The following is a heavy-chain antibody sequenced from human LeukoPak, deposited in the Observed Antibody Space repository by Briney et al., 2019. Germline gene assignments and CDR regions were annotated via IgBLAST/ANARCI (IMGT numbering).Heavy chain of an antibody. D-gene: IGHD3-22*01. V-gene: IGHV1-18*01. CDR3: ARSTGGSLLYYDSSGYYLGT. J-gene: IGHJ5*02. CDR2: ISAYNGNT. Sequence: GASVKVSCKASGGTFSSYAISWVRQAPGQGLEWMGWISAYNGNTNYAQKLQGRVTMTTDTSTSTAYMELRSLRSDDTAVYYCARSTGGSLLYYDSSGYYLGTWGQGTLVTVSS. CDR1: GGTFSSYA.